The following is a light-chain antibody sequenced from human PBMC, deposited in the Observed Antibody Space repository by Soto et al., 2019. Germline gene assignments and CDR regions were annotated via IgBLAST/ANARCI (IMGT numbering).Light chain of an antibody. CDR1: QSVSNN. J-gene: IGKJ4*01. CDR3: QQYDNLPLT. CDR2: HTS. V-gene: IGKV3-15*01. Sequence: EIVMTQSPATLCVSPGERATLSCRASQSVSNNLVWYQQKPGQAPRLLIYHTSTRATGIPGRFSGSGSGTEFTLTISSLQPEDIATYYCQQYDNLPLTFGGGTTGDI.